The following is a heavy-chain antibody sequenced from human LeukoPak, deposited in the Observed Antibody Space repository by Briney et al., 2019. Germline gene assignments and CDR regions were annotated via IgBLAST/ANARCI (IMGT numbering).Heavy chain of an antibody. D-gene: IGHD6-13*01. V-gene: IGHV3-33*01. J-gene: IGHJ4*02. CDR2: IWYDGSNK. CDR3: ARDRGVAAAYFDY. Sequence: GRSLRLSCAASGFTFSSYGMHWVRQAPGKGLGWVAVIWYDGSNKYYADSVKGRFTISRDNSKNTLYLQTNSLRAEDTAVYYCARDRGVAAAYFDYWGQGPRSPSPQ. CDR1: GFTFSSYG.